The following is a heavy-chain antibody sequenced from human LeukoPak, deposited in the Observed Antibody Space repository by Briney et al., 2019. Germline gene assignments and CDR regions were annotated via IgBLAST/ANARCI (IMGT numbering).Heavy chain of an antibody. V-gene: IGHV3-53*01. CDR1: GFVVSSNY. CDR2: IYSGGGT. CDR3: AKVKWKLIGYFDY. J-gene: IGHJ4*02. Sequence: GSLRLSCAASGFVVSSNYMSWVRQAPGKGLEWVSVIYSGGGTYYADSVKGRFTISRDNSKNTLYLQMNSLRAEDTAVYFCAKVKWKLIGYFDYWGQGTLVTVSS. D-gene: IGHD1-20*01.